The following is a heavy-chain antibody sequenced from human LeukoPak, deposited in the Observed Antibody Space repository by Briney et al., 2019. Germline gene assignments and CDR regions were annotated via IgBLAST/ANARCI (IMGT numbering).Heavy chain of an antibody. CDR3: AKVRRSVAYDY. CDR1: GFDVKSHD. J-gene: IGHJ4*02. V-gene: IGHV3-13*01. Sequence: GGSLRLSCAASGFDVKSHDIHWVRQPIGKGLEWVSSIESPRDIYYAGSVKGRFTISREDAENSVYLQMNNLRAEDTAIYYCAKVRRSVAYDYWGRGTLVTVSS. CDR2: IESPRDI.